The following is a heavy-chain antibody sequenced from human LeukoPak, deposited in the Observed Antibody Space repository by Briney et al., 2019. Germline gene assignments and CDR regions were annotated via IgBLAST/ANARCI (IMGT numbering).Heavy chain of an antibody. J-gene: IGHJ4*02. CDR2: ISSSSSTI. CDR1: GFTFSSYA. Sequence: GGSLRLSCAASGFTFSSYAMSWVRQAPGKGLEWVSYISSSSSTIYYADSVKGRFTISRDNAKNSLYLQMNSLRAEDTAVYFCARDPTYSLVRGIFDYWGQGTLVTVSS. V-gene: IGHV3-48*04. D-gene: IGHD3-10*01. CDR3: ARDPTYSLVRGIFDY.